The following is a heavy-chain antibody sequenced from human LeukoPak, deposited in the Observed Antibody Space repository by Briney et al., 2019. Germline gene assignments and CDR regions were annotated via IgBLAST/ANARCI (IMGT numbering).Heavy chain of an antibody. J-gene: IGHJ4*02. Sequence: SETLSLTCAVSGCSISSSNWWSWARQPPGKGLEWIGEIYHSGSTNYNPSLKSRVTISVDKSKNQFSLKLSSVTAADTAVYYCAREDYYGSGSYLYWGQGTLVTVSS. V-gene: IGHV4-4*02. CDR3: AREDYYGSGSYLY. CDR1: GCSISSSNW. CDR2: IYHSGST. D-gene: IGHD3-10*01.